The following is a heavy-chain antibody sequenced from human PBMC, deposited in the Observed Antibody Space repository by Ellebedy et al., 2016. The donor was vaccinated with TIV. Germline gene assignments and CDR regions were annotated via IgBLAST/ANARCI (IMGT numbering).Heavy chain of an antibody. D-gene: IGHD4-17*01. CDR2: IKQDGSDK. J-gene: IGHJ4*02. V-gene: IGHV3-7*03. Sequence: GESLKISCVDSGLTFSSYWMSWVRQAPGRGLEWLANIKQDGSDKYYVDSVKDRFTISRDKAENSLYLQMNSLRAEDTAVYDCARAGDRGAVDYWGQGSLVTVSS. CDR3: ARAGDRGAVDY. CDR1: GLTFSSYW.